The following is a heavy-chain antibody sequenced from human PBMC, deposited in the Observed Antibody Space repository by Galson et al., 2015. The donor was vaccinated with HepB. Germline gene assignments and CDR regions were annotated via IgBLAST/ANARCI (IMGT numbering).Heavy chain of an antibody. V-gene: IGHV1-18*01. CDR2: ISAYNGNT. Sequence: QSGAEVKKPGASVKVSCKASGYTFTSYGISWVRQAPGQGLEWMGWISAYNGNTNYAQKLQGRVTMTTDTSTSTAYMELRSLRSDDTAVYYCARDVPLTGTGLVRNYYYYGMDVWGQGTTVTVSS. D-gene: IGHD1-7*01. CDR3: ARDVPLTGTGLVRNYYYYGMDV. CDR1: GYTFTSYG. J-gene: IGHJ6*02.